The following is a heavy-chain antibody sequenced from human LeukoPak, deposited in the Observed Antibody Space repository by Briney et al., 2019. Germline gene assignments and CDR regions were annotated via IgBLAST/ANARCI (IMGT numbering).Heavy chain of an antibody. V-gene: IGHV4-59*08. D-gene: IGHD4-11*01. CDR2: IYYSGST. CDR3: ARHSAYSNYGPGVWLDP. J-gene: IGHJ5*02. Sequence: SETLSLTCTVSGGSISSYYWSWIRQPPGKGLEWIGYIYYSGSTNYNPSLKSRVTISVDTSKNQLSLKLSSVTAADTAVYYCARHSAYSNYGPGVWLDPWGQGTLVTVSS. CDR1: GGSISSYY.